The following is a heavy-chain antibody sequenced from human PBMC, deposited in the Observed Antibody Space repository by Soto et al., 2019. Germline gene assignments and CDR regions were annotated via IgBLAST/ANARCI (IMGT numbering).Heavy chain of an antibody. CDR3: ARDVGHSSTGKCSAHCDI. CDR1: GFTIRSTY. CDR2: IFRTGTT. Sequence: GGSLRLSWAVSGFTIRSTYFIWVRQAPVKGLEWVSLIFRTGTTFYTASVKARLPISRDTSETMVYIKMTNLKGDATAVSYPARDVGHSSTGKCSAHCDIWGKGTLV. V-gene: IGHV3-53*01. D-gene: IGHD2-8*02. J-gene: IGHJ4*02.